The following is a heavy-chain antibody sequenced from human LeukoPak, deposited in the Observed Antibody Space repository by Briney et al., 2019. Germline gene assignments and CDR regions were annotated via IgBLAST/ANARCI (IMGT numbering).Heavy chain of an antibody. J-gene: IGHJ4*02. CDR3: ARGQLRYFDWLFRFDY. V-gene: IGHV4-34*01. CDR1: GGSFSGYY. Sequence: SETLSLTCAVYGGSFSGYYWSWIRQPPGKGLEWIGEINHSGSTNYNPSLKSRVTISVDTSKNQFSLKLSSVTAADTAVYYCARGQLRYFDWLFRFDYWGQGTLVTVSS. CDR2: INHSGST. D-gene: IGHD3-9*01.